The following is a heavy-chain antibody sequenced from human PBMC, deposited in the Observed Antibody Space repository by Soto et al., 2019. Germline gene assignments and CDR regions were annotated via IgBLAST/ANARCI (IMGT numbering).Heavy chain of an antibody. CDR2: INPNSGGT. J-gene: IGHJ6*02. V-gene: IGHV1-2*02. D-gene: IGHD6-19*01. Sequence: ASVKVSCKASGYTFTGYYMHSVRQAPGQGLEWIGWINPNSGGTNXAQKFQGRVTMTRDTSISTAYRELSRLRSDDTAVYYCAQWLDVIGMDFWGQGTTVTVSS. CDR3: AQWLDVIGMDF. CDR1: GYTFTGYY.